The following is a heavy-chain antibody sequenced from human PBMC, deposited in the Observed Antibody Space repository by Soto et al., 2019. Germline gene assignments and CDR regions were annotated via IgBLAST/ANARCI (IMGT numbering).Heavy chain of an antibody. Sequence: ASVKVSCKASGYTFTRYAMHWVRQAPGQRLEWMGWINAGNGNTKYSQNFQGRVTITRDTSASTAYMDLSSLRSEDTAVYYCASSNIVAAPYGMDVWGQGTTVTVSS. CDR3: ASSNIVAAPYGMDV. J-gene: IGHJ6*02. V-gene: IGHV1-3*01. CDR2: INAGNGNT. D-gene: IGHD6-13*01. CDR1: GYTFTRYA.